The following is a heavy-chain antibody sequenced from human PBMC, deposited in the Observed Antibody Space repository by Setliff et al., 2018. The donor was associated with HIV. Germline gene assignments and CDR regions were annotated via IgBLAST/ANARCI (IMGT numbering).Heavy chain of an antibody. CDR3: ARSRAAGFDY. J-gene: IGHJ4*02. Sequence: HPGGSLRLSCAASGFTLSSYSMNWVRQAPGKGLAWVSYISSSSSTIYYADSVKGRFTISRDNAKNSLYLQMNSLRAEDTAVYYCARSRAAGFDYWGQGTLVTVSS. CDR2: ISSSSSTI. D-gene: IGHD6-13*01. V-gene: IGHV3-48*01. CDR1: GFTLSSYS.